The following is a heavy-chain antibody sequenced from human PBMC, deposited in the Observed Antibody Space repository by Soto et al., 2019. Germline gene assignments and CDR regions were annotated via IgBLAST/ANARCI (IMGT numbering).Heavy chain of an antibody. CDR2: IYYSGST. J-gene: IGHJ4*02. D-gene: IGHD3-10*01. CDR3: ARHNYGSGSTYFDY. CDR1: CGSISSYY. V-gene: IGHV4-59*08. Sequence: PSETLSLTCTVSCGSISSYYWSWIRQPPGKGLEWIGYIYYSGSTNYNPSLKSRVTISVDTSKNQFSLKLNSMTAADTAVYYCARHNYGSGSTYFDYWGQGTQVTVS.